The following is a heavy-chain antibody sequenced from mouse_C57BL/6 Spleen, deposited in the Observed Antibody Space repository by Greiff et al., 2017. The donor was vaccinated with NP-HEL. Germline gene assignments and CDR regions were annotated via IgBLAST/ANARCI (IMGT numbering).Heavy chain of an antibody. Sequence: QVQLKEPGAELVRPGTSVKVSCKASGYAFTNYLIEWVKQRPGQGLEWIGVINPGSGGTNYNEKFKGKATLTADKSSSTAYMQLSSLTSEDSAVYFYARERAGHYFDYWGQGTTLTVSS. V-gene: IGHV1-54*01. CDR2: INPGSGGT. CDR3: ARERAGHYFDY. J-gene: IGHJ2*01. CDR1: GYAFTNYL.